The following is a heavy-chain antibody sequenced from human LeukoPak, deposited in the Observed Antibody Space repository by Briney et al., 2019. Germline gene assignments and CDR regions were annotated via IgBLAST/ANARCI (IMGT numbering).Heavy chain of an antibody. D-gene: IGHD1-26*01. CDR3: AKTFKWELPGSAFDY. V-gene: IGHV3-23*01. CDR2: ISGSGGST. CDR1: GFTFSSYA. Sequence: PGGSLRLSCAASGFTFSSYAMSWVRQAPGKGLEWVSAISGSGGSTYYADSVKGRFTISRDNSKNTLYLQMNSLRAEDTAAYYCAKTFKWELPGSAFDYWGQGTLVTVSS. J-gene: IGHJ4*02.